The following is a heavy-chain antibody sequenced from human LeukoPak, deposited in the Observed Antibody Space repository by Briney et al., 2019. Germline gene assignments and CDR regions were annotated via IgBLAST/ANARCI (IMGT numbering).Heavy chain of an antibody. CDR1: GFTFSSYA. CDR3: ASSGYSHITGLDY. J-gene: IGHJ4*02. D-gene: IGHD5-18*01. CDR2: ISYDGSNK. Sequence: PGGSLRLSCAASGFTFSSYAMHWVRQALGKGLEWVAVISYDGSNKYYADSVKGRFTISRDNSKNTLYLQMNSLRAEDTAVYYCASSGYSHITGLDYWGQGTLVTVSS. V-gene: IGHV3-30*01.